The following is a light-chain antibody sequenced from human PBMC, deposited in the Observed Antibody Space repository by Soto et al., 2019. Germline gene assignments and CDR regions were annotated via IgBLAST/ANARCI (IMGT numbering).Light chain of an antibody. CDR2: GAS. CDR1: QSVSSN. Sequence: EIVVNQTPYTLLTSTKNTATLSFRASQSVSSNLAWYQQKPGQAPRLLIYGASTRATGTPARFSGSGSGTEFTLTISCLQSEDFAVYYCQQSNKLPWRFGQGTKVDIK. V-gene: IGKV3-15*01. J-gene: IGKJ1*01. CDR3: QQSNKLPWR.